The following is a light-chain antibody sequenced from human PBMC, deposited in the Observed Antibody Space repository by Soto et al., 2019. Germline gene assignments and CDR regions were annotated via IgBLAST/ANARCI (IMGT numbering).Light chain of an antibody. CDR1: SGHSSYA. CDR2: LNNDGSH. J-gene: IGLJ2*01. CDR3: QTWGTGFQF. V-gene: IGLV4-69*01. Sequence: QPVLTQSPSASASLGASVKLTCTLSSGHSSYAIAWHQKQPGKGPRYLMDLNNDGSHTKGDGIHDRFSGSSSGADRYLIISSLQSEDEADYYCQTWGTGFQFFGGGTKLTVL.